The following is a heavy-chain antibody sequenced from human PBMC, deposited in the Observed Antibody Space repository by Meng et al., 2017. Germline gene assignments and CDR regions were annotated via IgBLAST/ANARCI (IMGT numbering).Heavy chain of an antibody. Sequence: QGRVVQSGAEVKKPGSSGNVSCKASGGTFSSYAISWVRQAPGQGLEWMGGIIPIFGTANYAQKFQGRVTITADKSTSTAYMELSSLRSEDTAVYYCARGVGYGGNSLYFDYWGQGTLVTVSS. D-gene: IGHD4-23*01. CDR3: ARGVGYGGNSLYFDY. CDR2: IIPIFGTA. CDR1: GGTFSSYA. V-gene: IGHV1-69*06. J-gene: IGHJ4*02.